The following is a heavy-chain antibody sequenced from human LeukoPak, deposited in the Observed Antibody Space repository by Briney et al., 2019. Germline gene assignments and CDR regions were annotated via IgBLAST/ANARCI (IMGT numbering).Heavy chain of an antibody. V-gene: IGHV3-64*01. Sequence: GGSLRLSCAASGFTFSSYAMHWVRQAPGKGLEYVSAISSNGGSTYYANSVKGRFTISRENSKNTLYLQMGSLKAEDMAVYYCARDGISRGYYDSSGYPDYWGQGTLVTVSS. D-gene: IGHD3-22*01. J-gene: IGHJ4*02. CDR2: ISSNGGST. CDR3: ARDGISRGYYDSSGYPDY. CDR1: GFTFSSYA.